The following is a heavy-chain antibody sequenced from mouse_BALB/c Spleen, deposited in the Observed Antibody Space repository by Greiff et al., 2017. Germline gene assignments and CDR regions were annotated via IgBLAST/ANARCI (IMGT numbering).Heavy chain of an antibody. Sequence: DVMLVESGGGLVKPGGSLKLSCAASGFTFSSYAMSWVRQTPEKRLEWVASISSGGSTYYPDSVKGRFTISRDNARNILYLQMSSLRSEDTAMYYCARITTVVASDYFDYWGQGTTLTVSS. CDR1: GFTFSSYA. V-gene: IGHV5-6-5*01. D-gene: IGHD1-1*01. CDR3: ARITTVVASDYFDY. CDR2: ISSGGST. J-gene: IGHJ2*01.